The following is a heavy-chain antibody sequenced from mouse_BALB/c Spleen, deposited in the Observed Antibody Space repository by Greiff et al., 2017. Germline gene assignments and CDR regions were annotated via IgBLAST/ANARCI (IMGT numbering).Heavy chain of an antibody. D-gene: IGHD2-4*01. J-gene: IGHJ3*01. CDR1: CYTFPRDL. CDR3: TTTMITTRFAY. V-gene: IGHV1S16*01. Sequence: VQPPQPGAELVKPGASVKLSCQASCYTFPRDLLHWVKLRPGQGFEWIGEINPSNGGTNYNEKFKRKATLTVDKSSSTAYMQLSSLTSEDSAVYYCTTTMITTRFAYWGQGTLVTVSA. CDR2: INPSNGGT.